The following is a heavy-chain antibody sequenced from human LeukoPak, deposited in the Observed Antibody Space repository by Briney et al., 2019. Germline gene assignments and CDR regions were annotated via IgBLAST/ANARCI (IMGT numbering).Heavy chain of an antibody. Sequence: GGSLRLSCAASGFTFSSYAMNWVRQAPGKGLEWVSALSAGGAGTYYADSVKGRFTISGDNSRNTLYLQMNSLRAGDTAIYYRATAPSIAARSYYYYGMDVWGQGTTVTVSS. CDR3: ATAPSIAARSYYYYGMDV. J-gene: IGHJ6*02. CDR2: LSAGGAGT. D-gene: IGHD6-6*01. CDR1: GFTFSSYA. V-gene: IGHV3-23*01.